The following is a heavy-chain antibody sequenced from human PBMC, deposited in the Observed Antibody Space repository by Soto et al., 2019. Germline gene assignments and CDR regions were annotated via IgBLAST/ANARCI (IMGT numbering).Heavy chain of an antibody. CDR2: IIPIFGTA. V-gene: IGHV1-69*13. CDR1: GGTFGSYA. CDR3: ARVAAYCGDDCYLYYYYGMDV. J-gene: IGHJ6*02. D-gene: IGHD2-21*02. Sequence: SVKVSCKASGGTFGSYAISWVRQAPGQGLEWMGGIIPIFGTANYAQKFQGRVTITADESTSTAYMELSSLRSEVTAVYYCARVAAYCGDDCYLYYYYGMDVWGQGTTVTVSS.